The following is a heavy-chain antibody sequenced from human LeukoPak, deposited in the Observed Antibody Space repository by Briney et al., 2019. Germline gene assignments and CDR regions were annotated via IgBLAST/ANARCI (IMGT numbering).Heavy chain of an antibody. D-gene: IGHD4-23*01. CDR2: IYYSGST. J-gene: IGHJ4*02. Sequence: PSETLSLTCTVSGGSISSGDYYWSWIRQPPGKGLEWIGYIYYSGSTYYNPSLKSRVTISVDTSKNQFSLKLSSATAADTAVYYCARDGVGGLYYFDYWGQGTLVTVSS. CDR1: GGSISSGDYY. CDR3: ARDGVGGLYYFDY. V-gene: IGHV4-30-4*01.